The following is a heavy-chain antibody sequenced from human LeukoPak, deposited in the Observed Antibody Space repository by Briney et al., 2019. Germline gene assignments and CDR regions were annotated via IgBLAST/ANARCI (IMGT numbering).Heavy chain of an antibody. D-gene: IGHD2-15*01. CDR1: GDSINYYY. CDR2: VYYNGSA. V-gene: IGHV4-59*01. Sequence: SETLSLTCTVSGDSINYYYWSWIRQSPGKGLEWISYVYYNGSAKYNPPLKSRITISVDMSKNQCSLKVSSVTAADTAIYYCARKGGDFDYWGQGTLVTVSS. J-gene: IGHJ4*02. CDR3: ARKGGDFDY.